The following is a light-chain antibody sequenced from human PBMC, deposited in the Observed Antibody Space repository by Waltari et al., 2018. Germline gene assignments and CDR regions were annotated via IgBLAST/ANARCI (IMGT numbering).Light chain of an antibody. V-gene: IGLV6-57*03. CDR1: SGDIVGDY. Sequence: NFMLTQPHSVSESPGKTVTISCTRNSGDIVGDYVQWYQQRPGSAPTTVIYEDDQRPSGVPDRFSGSIDTSNSASLTISRLRTEDEADYYFQSYDNNIVLFGGGTKLTVL. J-gene: IGLJ2*01. CDR3: QSYDNNIVL. CDR2: EDD.